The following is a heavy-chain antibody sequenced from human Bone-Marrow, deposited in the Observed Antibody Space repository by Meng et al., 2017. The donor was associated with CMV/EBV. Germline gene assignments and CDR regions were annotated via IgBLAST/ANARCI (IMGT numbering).Heavy chain of an antibody. CDR2: INPNSGTT. J-gene: IGHJ3*02. V-gene: IGHV1-2*02. CDR1: GDTFTSYA. CDR3: ARARRYLSHWGAFDI. D-gene: IGHD7-27*01. Sequence: ASVKDSCKASGDTFTSYAISWVRQAPGQGLEWMGGINPNSGTTNYAQKFQGRVTMTRDESMSTAYMELSSLRSDDTAVYYCARARRYLSHWGAFDIWGQGTMVAVSS.